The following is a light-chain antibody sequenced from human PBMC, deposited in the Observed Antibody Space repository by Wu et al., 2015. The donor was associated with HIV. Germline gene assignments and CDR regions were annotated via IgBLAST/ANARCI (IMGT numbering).Light chain of an antibody. CDR1: QSFSSSY. Sequence: EIVLTQSPGTLSLSPGERATLSCRASQSFSSSYLAWYQQKPGQAPRLLMYGASSRARGIPDRFRGSGSGTDFTLTITRLEPEDFAVYYCQHYGSSSRAFGHGTKVEVK. V-gene: IGKV3-20*01. J-gene: IGKJ1*01. CDR3: QHYGSSSRA. CDR2: GAS.